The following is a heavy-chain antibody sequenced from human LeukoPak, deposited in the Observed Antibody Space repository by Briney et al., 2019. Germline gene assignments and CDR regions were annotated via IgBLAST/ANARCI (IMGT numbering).Heavy chain of an antibody. D-gene: IGHD3-9*01. J-gene: IGHJ4*02. CDR3: ARDRAYDILTGYYGAQSGMYYFDY. CDR2: MNPNSGNT. CDR1: GYTFTSYD. V-gene: IGHV1-8*01. Sequence: GASVKVSCKASGYTFTSYDINWVRQATGQGLEWMGWMNPNSGNTGYAQKFQGRVTMTRNTSTSTAYMELRSLRSDDTAVFYCARDRAYDILTGYYGAQSGMYYFDYWGQGTLVTVSS.